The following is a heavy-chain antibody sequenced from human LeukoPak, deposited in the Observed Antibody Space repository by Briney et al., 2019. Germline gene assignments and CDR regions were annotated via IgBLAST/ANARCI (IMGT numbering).Heavy chain of an antibody. D-gene: IGHD3-9*01. CDR1: GFTFSTYV. Sequence: PRGSLGHSCATSGFTFSTYVMSWVRQAPGKGLEWVSGISGSGDNTYYADSVKGRFTISRDNSKNTLYLQMNSLRAEDTAVYYCANGSGYDTDFDYWGQGTLVTVSS. J-gene: IGHJ4*02. V-gene: IGHV3-23*01. CDR2: ISGSGDNT. CDR3: ANGSGYDTDFDY.